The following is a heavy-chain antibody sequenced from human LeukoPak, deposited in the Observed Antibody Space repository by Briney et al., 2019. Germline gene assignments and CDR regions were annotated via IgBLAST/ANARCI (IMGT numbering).Heavy chain of an antibody. CDR3: ARDRYNQVDY. CDR1: GYSISSGYY. D-gene: IGHD5-24*01. V-gene: IGHV4-38-2*02. CDR2: IYHSGST. J-gene: IGHJ4*02. Sequence: SETLSLTCAVSGYSISSGYYWGLIRQPPGKGLEWIGSIYHSGSTYYNPSLKSRVTISVDTSKNQFSLKLSSVTAADTAVYYCARDRYNQVDYWGQGTLVTVSS.